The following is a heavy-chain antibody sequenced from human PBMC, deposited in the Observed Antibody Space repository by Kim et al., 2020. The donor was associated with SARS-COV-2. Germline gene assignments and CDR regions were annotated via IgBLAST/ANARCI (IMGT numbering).Heavy chain of an antibody. CDR2: INTGGST. CDR1: GFSVNNNY. CDR3: ARDTDTQCRFVDL. D-gene: IGHD3-10*01. J-gene: IGHJ2*01. Sequence: GGSLRLSCAASGFSVNNNYMTWVRQAPGKGLEWVSVINTGGSTYYVDTVKGRFTISRDNSKNTLYLQMNSLRAGATAIYYGARDTDTQCRFVDLWVRGTLLAVPS. V-gene: IGHV3-53*01.